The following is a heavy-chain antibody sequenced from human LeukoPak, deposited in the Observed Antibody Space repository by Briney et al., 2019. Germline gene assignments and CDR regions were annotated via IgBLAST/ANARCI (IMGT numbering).Heavy chain of an antibody. CDR1: GGSVSSGSYY. Sequence: SETLSLTCTVSGGSVSSGSYYWGWIRQPPGKGLEWIGYIYYSGSTNYNPSLKSRVTISVDTSKNQFSLKLSSVTAADTAVYYCARGRPHGNDYWGQGTLVTVSS. J-gene: IGHJ4*02. D-gene: IGHD4-23*01. CDR3: ARGRPHGNDY. V-gene: IGHV4-61*01. CDR2: IYYSGST.